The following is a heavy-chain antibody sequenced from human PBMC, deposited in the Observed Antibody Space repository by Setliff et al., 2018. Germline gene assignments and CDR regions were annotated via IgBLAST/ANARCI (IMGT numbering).Heavy chain of an antibody. CDR1: GYTLTELS. Sequence: GSVKVSCKVSGYTLTELSMHWVRQAPGQRLEWMGGFDPEDGETIYAQKFQGRVTMTRDTSISTAYMELSRLRSDDTAVYYCARVRSSSWLVVNWFDPWGQGTLVTVSS. V-gene: IGHV1-24*01. J-gene: IGHJ5*02. D-gene: IGHD6-13*01. CDR2: FDPEDGET. CDR3: ARVRSSSWLVVNWFDP.